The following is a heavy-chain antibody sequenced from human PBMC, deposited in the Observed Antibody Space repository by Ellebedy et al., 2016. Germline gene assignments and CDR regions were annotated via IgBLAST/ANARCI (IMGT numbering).Heavy chain of an antibody. CDR2: ISAYNGNT. D-gene: IGHD6-13*01. J-gene: IGHJ6*02. Sequence: ASVKVSXXASGYTFSSYGITWVRQAPGQGLEWMGWISAYNGNTNYAQKFQGRVTMTADTSTSTSYMELRSLRSDDTAVYYCARDGKDSSSWYGYYYYYYGMDVWGQGTTVTVSS. CDR3: ARDGKDSSSWYGYYYYYYGMDV. CDR1: GYTFSSYG. V-gene: IGHV1-18*01.